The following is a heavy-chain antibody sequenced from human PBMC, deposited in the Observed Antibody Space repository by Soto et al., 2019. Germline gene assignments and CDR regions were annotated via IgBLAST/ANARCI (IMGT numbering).Heavy chain of an antibody. CDR2: IIPIFGTA. V-gene: IGHV1-69*06. J-gene: IGHJ3*02. CDR1: GGTFSSYA. D-gene: IGHD6-6*01. CDR3: ARDLTDGGGKAARPGVGAFDI. Sequence: QVQLVQSGAEVKKPGSSVKVSCKASGGTFSSYAISWVRQAPGQGLEWMGGIIPIFGTANYAQKFQGRVTITADKSTSTAYMELSSLRSEDTAVYYCARDLTDGGGKAARPGVGAFDIWGQGTMVTVSS.